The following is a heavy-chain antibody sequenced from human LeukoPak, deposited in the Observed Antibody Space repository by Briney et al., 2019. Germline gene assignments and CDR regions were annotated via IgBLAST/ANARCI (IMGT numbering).Heavy chain of an antibody. J-gene: IGHJ4*02. V-gene: IGHV4-39*07. D-gene: IGHD1-26*01. CDR3: AREAGIVGATTNDF. Sequence: SETLSLTCTVSGGSISSSSYYWGWIRQPPGKGLEWIGTIYYSGSTYYNPSLNSRVTISVDTSKNQFSLKLTSVTAADTAVYYCAREAGIVGATTNDFWGQGTLVTVSS. CDR2: IYYSGST. CDR1: GGSISSSSYY.